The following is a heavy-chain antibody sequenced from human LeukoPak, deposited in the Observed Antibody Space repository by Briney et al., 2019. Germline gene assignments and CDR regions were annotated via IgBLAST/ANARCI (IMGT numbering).Heavy chain of an antibody. Sequence: PGRSLGLSCAASGFTFSSYAMHWVRQAPGKGLEWVAVISYDGSNKYYADSVKGRFTISRDNSKNTLYLQMNSLRAEDTAVYYCARASGSYFPDYWGQGTLVTVSS. V-gene: IGHV3-30-3*01. CDR1: GFTFSSYA. CDR3: ARASGSYFPDY. CDR2: ISYDGSNK. J-gene: IGHJ4*02. D-gene: IGHD1-26*01.